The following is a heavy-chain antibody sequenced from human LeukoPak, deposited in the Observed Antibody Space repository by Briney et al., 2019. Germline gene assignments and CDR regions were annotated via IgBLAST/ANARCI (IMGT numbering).Heavy chain of an antibody. V-gene: IGHV3-21*01. D-gene: IGHD2-21*02. Sequence: PGGSLRLSCAASGFTFSTYGMHWVRQAPGKGLEWVSSISSSSNYIYYADSVKGRFTISRDNAKNSLYLQMNSLRAEDTAVYYCARDVSHCGGDCYSNYWGQGTLVTVSS. CDR2: ISSSSNYI. CDR3: ARDVSHCGGDCYSNY. CDR1: GFTFSTYG. J-gene: IGHJ4*02.